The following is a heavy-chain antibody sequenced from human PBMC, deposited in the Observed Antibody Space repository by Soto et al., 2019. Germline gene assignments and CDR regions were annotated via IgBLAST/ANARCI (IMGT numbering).Heavy chain of an antibody. J-gene: IGHJ6*02. CDR3: ARDSGYSYGYYGMDV. V-gene: IGHV3-53*01. Sequence: EVQQVESGGGLIQPGGSLRLSCAAAGFTVSGNHMSWVRQAPGKGLEWVSVNGGGSTYYADSVKGRFTISRDNSKNTLYLQMNRMRAEDTAVYYCARDSGYSYGYYGMDVWGQGTTVTVSS. D-gene: IGHD5-18*01. CDR2: NGGGST. CDR1: GFTVSGNH.